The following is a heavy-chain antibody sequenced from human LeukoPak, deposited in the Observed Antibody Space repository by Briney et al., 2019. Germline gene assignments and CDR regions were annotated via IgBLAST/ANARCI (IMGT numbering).Heavy chain of an antibody. D-gene: IGHD3-10*01. J-gene: IGHJ6*02. Sequence: SSETLSLTCTVSGGSISSYYWSWIRQPPGKGLEWIGYIYYSGSTNYNPSLKSRVTISVDTSKNQFSLKLSSVTAADTAVYYCARARSHYYYYYGMDGWGQGTTVTVSS. CDR2: IYYSGST. CDR1: GGSISSYY. V-gene: IGHV4-59*01. CDR3: ARARSHYYYYYGMDG.